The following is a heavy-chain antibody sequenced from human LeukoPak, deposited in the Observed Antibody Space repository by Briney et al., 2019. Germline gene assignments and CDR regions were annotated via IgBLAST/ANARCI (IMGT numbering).Heavy chain of an antibody. D-gene: IGHD3-16*01. J-gene: IGHJ4*02. CDR2: THTSGTT. V-gene: IGHV4-4*09. CDR1: GASISSYY. Sequence: SQTRSLTCTVSGASISSYYGSWIRQPPGNGLEWIGYTHTSGTTNYNPSLKSPVTISIDTSKNQFSLRLNSATATGTAVYYCASFIWGGQDYWGQGTLVTVSS. CDR3: ASFIWGGQDY.